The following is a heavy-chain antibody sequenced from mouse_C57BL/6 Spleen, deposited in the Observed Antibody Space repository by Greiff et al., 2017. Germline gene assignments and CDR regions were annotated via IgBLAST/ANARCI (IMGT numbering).Heavy chain of an antibody. V-gene: IGHV5-17*01. J-gene: IGHJ4*01. CDR3: ARPYYSNYVEGAMDY. D-gene: IGHD2-5*01. CDR1: GFTFSDYG. CDR2: ISSGSSTI. Sequence: DVHLVESGGGLVKPGGSLKLSCAASGFTFSDYGMHWVRQAPEKGLEWVAYISSGSSTIYYADTVKGRFTISRDNAKNTLVLQMTSLRSEDTAMYYCARPYYSNYVEGAMDYWGQGTSVTVSS.